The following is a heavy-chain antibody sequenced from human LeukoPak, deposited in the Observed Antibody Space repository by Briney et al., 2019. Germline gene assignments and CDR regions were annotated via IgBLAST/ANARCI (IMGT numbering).Heavy chain of an antibody. CDR3: ARSSHWEVN. Sequence: SETLSLTCAVYGGPFSGYYWSWIRQPPGKGLEWIGEINHSGSTNYNPSLKSRVTISVDTSKNQFSLKLSSVTAADTAVYYCARSSHWEVNWGQGTLVTVSS. V-gene: IGHV4-34*01. D-gene: IGHD1-26*01. J-gene: IGHJ4*02. CDR2: INHSGST. CDR1: GGPFSGYY.